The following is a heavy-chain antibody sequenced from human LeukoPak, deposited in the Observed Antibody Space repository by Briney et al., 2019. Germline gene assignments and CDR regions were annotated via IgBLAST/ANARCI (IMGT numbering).Heavy chain of an antibody. CDR3: AKGADYYGSGALDP. J-gene: IGHJ5*02. Sequence: GGSLRLSCAASGFTFSSYSMNWVRQAPGKGLEWVSSISSSSSYIYYADSVKGRFTISRDNAKNSLYLQMNSLRAEDTALYYCAKGADYYGSGALDPWGQGTLVTVSS. CDR2: ISSSSSYI. D-gene: IGHD3-10*01. CDR1: GFTFSSYS. V-gene: IGHV3-21*04.